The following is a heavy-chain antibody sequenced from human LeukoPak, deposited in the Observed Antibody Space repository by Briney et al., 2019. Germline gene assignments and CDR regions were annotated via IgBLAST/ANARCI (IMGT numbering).Heavy chain of an antibody. CDR1: GGSFSGYY. D-gene: IGHD2-2*01. V-gene: IGHV4-34*01. J-gene: IGHJ4*02. Sequence: SETLSLTCAVYGGSFSGYYWTWIRQPPGKGLEWIGEMNHSGSANYNPSLKSRVTISVDTSKNQCSLRLSSVTAADTAVYYCARTSSSSWGSFGYWGQGTLVTVSS. CDR3: ARTSSSSWGSFGY. CDR2: MNHSGSA.